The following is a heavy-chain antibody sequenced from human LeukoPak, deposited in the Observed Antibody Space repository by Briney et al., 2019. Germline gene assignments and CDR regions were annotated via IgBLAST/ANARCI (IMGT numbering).Heavy chain of an antibody. D-gene: IGHD2-21*02. V-gene: IGHV4-39*01. J-gene: IGHJ5*02. Sequence: PSETLSLTCTVSGGSISSSGYYWGWVRQPPGKGLEWIASFNYRGETYYKPSLKSRIAISVDMSKNQFSLKLNSVTAADTAMYYCARRDPRTNWFDPWGQGTLVTVSS. CDR3: ARRDPRTNWFDP. CDR2: FNYRGET. CDR1: GGSISSSGYY.